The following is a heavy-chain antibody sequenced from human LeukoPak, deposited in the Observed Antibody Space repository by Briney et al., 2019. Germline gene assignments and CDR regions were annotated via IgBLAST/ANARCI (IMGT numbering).Heavy chain of an antibody. D-gene: IGHD2-2*01. CDR3: ARGRDIVVVPAAAGAFDI. CDR2: IIPIFGTA. V-gene: IGHV1-69*05. J-gene: IGHJ3*02. CDR1: GGTFSSYA. Sequence: SVKVSCKASGGTFSSYAISWVRQAPGQGLEWMGGIIPIFGTANYAQRFQGRVTITTDESTSTAYMELSSLRSEDTAVYYCARGRDIVVVPAAAGAFDIWGQGTMVTVSS.